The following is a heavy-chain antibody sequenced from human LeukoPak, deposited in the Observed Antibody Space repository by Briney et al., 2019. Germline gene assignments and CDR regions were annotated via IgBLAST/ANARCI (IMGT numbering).Heavy chain of an antibody. D-gene: IGHD1-26*01. CDR2: INPNSGDT. J-gene: IGHJ4*02. Sequence: GASVKVSCKASAYSFIVYYMRWVRQASGQGLEWMGWINPNSGDTNYAQKFQGRVNMTRDTSISTAYMELRRLRSDDTAVYYCARDGGIVGATGPLDYWGQGTQVTVSS. CDR3: ARDGGIVGATGPLDY. V-gene: IGHV1-2*02. CDR1: AYSFIVYY.